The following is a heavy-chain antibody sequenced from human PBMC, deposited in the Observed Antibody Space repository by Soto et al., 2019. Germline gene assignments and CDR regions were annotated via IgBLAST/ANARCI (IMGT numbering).Heavy chain of an antibody. D-gene: IGHD3-3*01. Sequence: GGSLRLSCAASGFTLSSYAMHWVRQAPGKGLEWVAVISYDGSNKYYADSVKGRFTISRDNSKNTLYLQMNSLRAEDTAVYYCARDGPYYDFWSGTTNWFDPWGQGTLVTVSS. CDR3: ARDGPYYDFWSGTTNWFDP. V-gene: IGHV3-30-3*01. CDR1: GFTLSSYA. J-gene: IGHJ5*02. CDR2: ISYDGSNK.